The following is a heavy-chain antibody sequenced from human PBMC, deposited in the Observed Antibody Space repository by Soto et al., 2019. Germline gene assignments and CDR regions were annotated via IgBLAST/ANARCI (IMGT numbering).Heavy chain of an antibody. D-gene: IGHD3-22*01. Sequence: PGGSLRLSCAASGFTFSSYAMSWVRQAPGKGLEWVSAISGSGGSTYYADSVKGRFTISRDNSKNTLYLQMSSLRAEDTAVYYCAKEGQTYYYDSSGYLFDYWGQGTLVTVSS. CDR1: GFTFSSYA. CDR2: ISGSGGST. CDR3: AKEGQTYYYDSSGYLFDY. J-gene: IGHJ4*02. V-gene: IGHV3-23*01.